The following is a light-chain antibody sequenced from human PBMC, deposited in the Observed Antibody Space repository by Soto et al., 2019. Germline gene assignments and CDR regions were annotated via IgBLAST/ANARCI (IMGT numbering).Light chain of an antibody. CDR1: QSVNNN. CDR2: GAS. J-gene: IGKJ2*01. CDR3: QHYYNWPPFT. Sequence: EIVMTQSPATLSVSPGERATLSCRASQSVNNNLAWYQQKPGQAPRLLLYGASTRATGFPARFSGSGSGTDFTLTISSLQSEDFAVYYCQHYYNWPPFTFGQGTKLEIK. V-gene: IGKV3-15*01.